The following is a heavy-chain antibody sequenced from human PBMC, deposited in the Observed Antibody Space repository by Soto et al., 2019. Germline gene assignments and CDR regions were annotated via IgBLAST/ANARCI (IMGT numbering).Heavy chain of an antibody. V-gene: IGHV4-39*01. Sequence: PSETLSLTCTVSGGSISSSSYYRGWIRHPPGKGLEWIGSIYYSGSTYYNPSLKSRVTISVDTSKNQFSLKLSSVTATDTAVYYCARQPYCSSTSCYPSSNWFDPWGQGTLVTVSS. CDR1: GGSISSSSYY. CDR3: ARQPYCSSTSCYPSSNWFDP. J-gene: IGHJ5*02. D-gene: IGHD2-2*01. CDR2: IYYSGST.